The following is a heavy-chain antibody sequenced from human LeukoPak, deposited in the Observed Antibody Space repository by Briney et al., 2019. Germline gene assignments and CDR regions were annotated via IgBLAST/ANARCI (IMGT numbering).Heavy chain of an antibody. CDR1: GFTFSSYS. V-gene: IGHV3-30*02. CDR3: ARNGGVDTAMVTEYMDV. J-gene: IGHJ6*03. D-gene: IGHD5-18*01. CDR2: IRYDGSNK. Sequence: GGSLRLSCAASGFTFSSYSMNWVRQAPGKGLEWVAFIRYDGSNKYYADSVKGRFTISRDNSKNTLYLQMNSLRAEDTAVYYCARNGGVDTAMVTEYMDVWGKGTTVTVSS.